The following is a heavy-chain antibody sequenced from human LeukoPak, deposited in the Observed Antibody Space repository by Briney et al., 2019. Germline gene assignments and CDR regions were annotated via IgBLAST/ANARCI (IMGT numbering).Heavy chain of an antibody. D-gene: IGHD2-2*02. CDR2: IWYDGSNK. V-gene: IGHV3-33*01. CDR1: GFTFSSYG. Sequence: GGSLRLSFAASGFTFSSYGMHGVRQAPGKGLEWVAVIWYDGSNKYYADSVKGRFTISRDNSKNTLYLQMNSLRAEDTAVYYCARGGCSSTSCYTGNWFDPWGQGTLVTVSS. CDR3: ARGGCSSTSCYTGNWFDP. J-gene: IGHJ5*02.